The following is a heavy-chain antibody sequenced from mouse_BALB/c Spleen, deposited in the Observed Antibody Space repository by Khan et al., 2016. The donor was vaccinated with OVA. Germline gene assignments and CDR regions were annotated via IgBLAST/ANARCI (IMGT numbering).Heavy chain of an antibody. J-gene: IGHJ2*01. V-gene: IGHV3-6*02. CDR1: DYSITSGYY. Sequence: EVKLLESGPGLVKPSQSLSLTCSVTDYSITSGYYWNWIRQFPGNKLEWMGYLSYDGSNNYNPSLKNRISITRDTSTNQFLLKLNSVTTEDTATYDCAIPQRYDGYYLDYWGQGTTLTVSS. CDR2: LSYDGSN. D-gene: IGHD2-14*01. CDR3: AIPQRYDGYYLDY.